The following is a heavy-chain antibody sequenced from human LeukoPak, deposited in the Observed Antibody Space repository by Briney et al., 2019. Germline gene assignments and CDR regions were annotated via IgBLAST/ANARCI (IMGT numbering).Heavy chain of an antibody. CDR2: ISGSGGST. V-gene: IGHV3-23*01. CDR3: AKEGYCGGDCYREFDY. CDR1: GLTFSSYA. D-gene: IGHD2-21*02. Sequence: GGSLRLSCAASGLTFSSYAMSWVRQAPGKGLEWVSGISGSGGSTYYADSVKGRFTISRDNSKNTLYLQMNSLRAEDTAVYYCAKEGYCGGDCYREFDYWGQGTLVTVSS. J-gene: IGHJ4*02.